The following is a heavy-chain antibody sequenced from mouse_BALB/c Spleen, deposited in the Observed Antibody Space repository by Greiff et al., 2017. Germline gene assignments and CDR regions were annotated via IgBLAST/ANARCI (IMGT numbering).Heavy chain of an antibody. J-gene: IGHJ1*01. CDR1: GFTFSSYA. Sequence: EVMLVESGGGLVKPGGSLKLSCAASGFTFSSYAMSWVRQTPEKRLEWVASISSGGSTYYPDSVKGRFTISRDNARNILYLQMSSLRSEDTAMYYCARGYYFDVWGAGTTVTVSS. CDR3: ARGYYFDV. V-gene: IGHV5-6-5*01. CDR2: ISSGGST.